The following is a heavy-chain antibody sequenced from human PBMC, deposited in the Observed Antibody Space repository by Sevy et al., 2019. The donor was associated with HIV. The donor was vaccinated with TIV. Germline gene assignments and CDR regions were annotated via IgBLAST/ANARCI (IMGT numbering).Heavy chain of an antibody. V-gene: IGHV4-39*01. J-gene: IGHJ3*01. CDR2: ISYSGSS. CDR1: GGSINTIAYY. D-gene: IGHD3-16*02. CDR3: TAIYYCVRHLFHDFAWGSHRYRDAFDL. Sequence: SETLSLTCTVSGGSINTIAYYWGWVRQPPGKGLEWIGSISYSGSSYYNPSLKSRVTISVDTSKNQFSLNLSPVTAAATGTAADTAIYYCVRHLFHDFAWGSHRYRDAFDLWGQGTLVTVSS.